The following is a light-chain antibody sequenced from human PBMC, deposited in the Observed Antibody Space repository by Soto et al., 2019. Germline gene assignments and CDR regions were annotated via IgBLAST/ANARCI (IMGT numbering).Light chain of an antibody. V-gene: IGKV3-11*01. CDR2: EAS. CDR3: QQRSNWPRRT. J-gene: IGKJ1*01. Sequence: EIVLTQSPATLSLFPGERATLSCRASQSVSSYLAWYQQKPGQAPRLFIYEASNRATGIPARFSGSGSGTDFTLTISSLEPEDFAVYYCQQRSNWPRRTFGQGTKVEIK. CDR1: QSVSSY.